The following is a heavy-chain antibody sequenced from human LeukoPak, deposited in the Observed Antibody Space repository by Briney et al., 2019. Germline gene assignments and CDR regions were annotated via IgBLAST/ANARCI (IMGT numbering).Heavy chain of an antibody. CDR2: IYYRGNT. D-gene: IGHD6-13*01. J-gene: IGHJ4*02. Sequence: SESLSLTCSVSGGSISSYYWSWIRQPPGKGLEWIGYIYYRGNTIYNPSLKSRVTMSVDTSKNQFSLKLSSVTAADTAVYYCARDQNGSSWYEYWGQGTLVTVSS. V-gene: IGHV4-59*12. CDR3: ARDQNGSSWYEY. CDR1: GGSISSYY.